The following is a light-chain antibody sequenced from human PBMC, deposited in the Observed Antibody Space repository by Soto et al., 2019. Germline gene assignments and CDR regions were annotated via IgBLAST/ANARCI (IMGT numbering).Light chain of an antibody. CDR2: EVS. J-gene: IGLJ1*01. Sequence: QSALTQPPSASGSPGQSVTISCTGTSSDVGGSNYVSWYQQHPGKAPKLMIYEVSKRPSGVPDRFSGSKSGNMASLTVSGLQTDDEADYYCSSSADSNNFYVFGTGTKVTVL. CDR1: SSDVGGSNY. CDR3: SSSADSNNFYV. V-gene: IGLV2-8*01.